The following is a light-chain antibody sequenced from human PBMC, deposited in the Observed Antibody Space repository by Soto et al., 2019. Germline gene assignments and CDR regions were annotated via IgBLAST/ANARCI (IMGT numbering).Light chain of an antibody. CDR1: EDIRNY. V-gene: IGKV1-16*02. CDR2: AAS. Sequence: DIRMTQCPSSVSASVGDRVTITCRASEDIRNYLAWFQQKPGKAPKTLIYAASNFQSGVPPKFSGSGAGTDFTLTINGLEPEDFATYFCQQYYIFPLTFGGGTNVEI. CDR3: QQYYIFPLT. J-gene: IGKJ4*01.